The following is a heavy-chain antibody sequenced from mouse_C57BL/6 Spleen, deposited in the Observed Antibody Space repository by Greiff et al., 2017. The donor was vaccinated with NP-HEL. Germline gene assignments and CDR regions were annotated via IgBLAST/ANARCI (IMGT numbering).Heavy chain of an antibody. Sequence: EVKLMESGGGLVKPGGSLKLSCAASGFTFSSYTMSWVRQTPEKRLEWVATISGGGGNTYYPDSVKGRFTISSDNAKNTLYLQMSSLRSEDTALYYCARHIYYFDYWGQGTTLTVSS. CDR1: GFTFSSYT. CDR3: ARHIYYFDY. V-gene: IGHV5-9*01. CDR2: ISGGGGNT. J-gene: IGHJ2*01.